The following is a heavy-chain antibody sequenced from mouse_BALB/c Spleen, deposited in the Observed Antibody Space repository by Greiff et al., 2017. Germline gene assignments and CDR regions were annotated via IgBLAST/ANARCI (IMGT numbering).Heavy chain of an antibody. CDR1: GFNIKDTY. CDR3: ARSYYFDD. V-gene: IGHV14-3*02. CDR2: IDPANGNT. Sequence: VQLQQSGAELVKPGASVKLSCTASGFNIKDTYRHWVKQRPEQGLEWIGRIDPANGNTKYDPKFQGKATITADTSSNTAYLQLSSLTSEDTAVYYCARSYYFDDWGQGTTRTVSS. J-gene: IGHJ2*01.